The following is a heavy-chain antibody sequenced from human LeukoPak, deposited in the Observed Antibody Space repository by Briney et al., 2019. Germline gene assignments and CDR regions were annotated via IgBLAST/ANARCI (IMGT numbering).Heavy chain of an antibody. J-gene: IGHJ6*02. Sequence: GGSLRLSCAASGFTFSNYAMSWVRQAPGKGLEWVSGISGSGRSTNYADSVKGRFTISRDNSKNTLYLQMNSLRAEDTAVYYCAREFKEATIRRASYGMDVWGQGTTVTVSS. CDR3: AREFKEATIRRASYGMDV. D-gene: IGHD5-12*01. V-gene: IGHV3-23*01. CDR2: ISGSGRST. CDR1: GFTFSNYA.